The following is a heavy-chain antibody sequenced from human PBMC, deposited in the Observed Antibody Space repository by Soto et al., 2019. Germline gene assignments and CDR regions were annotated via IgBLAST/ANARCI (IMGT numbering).Heavy chain of an antibody. Sequence: QVQLVESGGGVVQPGRSLRLSCAASGFTFSSYGMHWVRQAPGKGLEWVAVISYDGSNKYYADSVKGRFTISRDNSKNTLYLQMNSLRAEDTAVYYCAKDEAYFDWFPRNWHFDYWGQGTLVTVSS. CDR1: GFTFSSYG. V-gene: IGHV3-30*18. J-gene: IGHJ4*02. CDR3: AKDEAYFDWFPRNWHFDY. CDR2: ISYDGSNK. D-gene: IGHD3-9*01.